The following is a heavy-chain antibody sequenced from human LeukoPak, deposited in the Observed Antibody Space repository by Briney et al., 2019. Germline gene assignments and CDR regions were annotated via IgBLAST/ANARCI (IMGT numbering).Heavy chain of an antibody. J-gene: IGHJ4*02. Sequence: GGSLRLSCAASGFTFSSYAMHWVRWAPGKGLEWVAVISYDGSNKYYADSVKGRFTISRDNSKNTLYLQMNSLKTEDTAVYYCTTDRYYDISFDYWGQGTLVTVSS. CDR3: TTDRYYDISFDY. V-gene: IGHV3-30-3*01. CDR1: GFTFSSYA. CDR2: ISYDGSNK. D-gene: IGHD3-9*01.